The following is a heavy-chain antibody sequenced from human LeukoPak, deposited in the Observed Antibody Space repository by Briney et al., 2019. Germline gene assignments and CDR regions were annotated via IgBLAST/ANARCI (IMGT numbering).Heavy chain of an antibody. D-gene: IGHD3-22*01. CDR3: AKHLTNAYYDMIWFDP. Sequence: PWETLSLTCTVSGGSITNHYWSWIRQPPGKGLDWIGYIYYSGSTNYNPSLKSRVTISVDTSKNQFSLNLRSMAAADTAVYFCAKHLTNAYYDMIWFDPWGQGTLVTVSS. CDR2: IYYSGST. V-gene: IGHV4-59*11. J-gene: IGHJ5*02. CDR1: GGSITNHY.